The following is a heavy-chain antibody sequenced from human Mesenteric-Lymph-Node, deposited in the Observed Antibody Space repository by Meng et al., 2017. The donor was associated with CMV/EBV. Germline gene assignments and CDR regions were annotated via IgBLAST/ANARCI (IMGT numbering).Heavy chain of an antibody. J-gene: IGHJ6*02. Sequence: SETLSLTCTVSGGSISGYYWSWIRQPPGKGLEWIGYIYYSGSTNYNPSLKSRVTISVDTSKNQFSLKLSSVTAADTAVYYCARDIKGLDYYYYGMDVWGQGTTVTVSS. D-gene: IGHD3-10*01. CDR2: IYYSGST. V-gene: IGHV4-59*01. CDR3: ARDIKGLDYYYYGMDV. CDR1: GGSISGYY.